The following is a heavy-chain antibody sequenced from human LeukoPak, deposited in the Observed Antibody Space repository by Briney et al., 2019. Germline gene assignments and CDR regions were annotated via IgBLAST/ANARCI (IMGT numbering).Heavy chain of an antibody. CDR1: GGSFSGYY. J-gene: IGHJ5*02. D-gene: IGHD1-7*01. V-gene: IGHV4-34*01. Sequence: SETLSLTCAVYGGSFSGYYWSWIRQPPGKGLEWIGEINHSGSTNYNPSLKSRVTISVDTSKNQFSLKLSSVTAADTAVYYCARHRYNWNYPVGFDPWGQGTLVTVSS. CDR3: ARHRYNWNYPVGFDP. CDR2: INHSGST.